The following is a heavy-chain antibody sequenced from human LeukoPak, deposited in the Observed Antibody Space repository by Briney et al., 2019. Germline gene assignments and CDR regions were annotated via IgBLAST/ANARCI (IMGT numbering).Heavy chain of an antibody. J-gene: IGHJ4*02. CDR1: GGSINTYY. CDR2: IYYSGST. CDR3: ARRRTTLGLYFDY. V-gene: IGHV4-39*01. D-gene: IGHD2/OR15-2a*01. Sequence: SETLSLTCTVSGGSINTYYWGWIRQPPGKGLEWIGSIYYSGSTYYNPSLKSRVTISVDTSENQFSLKLSSVTAADTAVYYCARRRTTLGLYFDYWGQGTLVTVSS.